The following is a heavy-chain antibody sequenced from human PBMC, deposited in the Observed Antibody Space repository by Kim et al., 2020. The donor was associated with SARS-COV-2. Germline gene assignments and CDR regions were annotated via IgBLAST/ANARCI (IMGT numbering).Heavy chain of an antibody. CDR2: IWYDGSNK. J-gene: IGHJ4*02. CDR1: GFTFSSYA. V-gene: IGHV3-33*06. D-gene: IGHD5-12*01. CDR3: AKGYSGYDLLPVY. Sequence: GGSLRLSCAASGFTFSSYAMHWVRQAPGKGLEWVAVIWYDGSNKYYADSVKGRFTISRDNSKNTLYLQMNSLRAEDTAVYYCAKGYSGYDLLPVYWGQGT.